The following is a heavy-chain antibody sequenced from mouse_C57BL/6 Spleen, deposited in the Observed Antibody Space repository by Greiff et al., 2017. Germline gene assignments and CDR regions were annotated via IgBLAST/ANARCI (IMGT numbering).Heavy chain of an antibody. V-gene: IGHV1-52*01. D-gene: IGHD2-4*01. CDR2: IDPSDSET. Sequence: QVQLQQPGAELVRPGSSVKLSCKASGYTFTSYWMHWVKQRPIQGLEWIGNIDPSDSETHYNQKFKDKATLTVDKSSSTACMQLSSLTSEDSAVYYCASDYSDYDEWFAYWGQGTLVTVSA. CDR1: GYTFTSYW. J-gene: IGHJ3*01. CDR3: ASDYSDYDEWFAY.